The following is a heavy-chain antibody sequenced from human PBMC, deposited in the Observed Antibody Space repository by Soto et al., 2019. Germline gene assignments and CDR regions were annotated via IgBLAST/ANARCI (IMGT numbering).Heavy chain of an antibody. CDR1: GYTVNEFG. CDR3: ARDVGYSQADYFDD. D-gene: IGHD5-18*01. V-gene: IGHV1-18*01. Sequence: HLVQPGNEVRKPGASVRVSCKASGYTVNEFGITWVRQAPGQGLQWGGRNSGHNGNTEYALNFRGRVTLTTDTSTNTAYMDLTSLTRDDTAVYYCARDVGYSQADYFDDWGQGTLVTVSS. J-gene: IGHJ4*02. CDR2: NSGHNGNT.